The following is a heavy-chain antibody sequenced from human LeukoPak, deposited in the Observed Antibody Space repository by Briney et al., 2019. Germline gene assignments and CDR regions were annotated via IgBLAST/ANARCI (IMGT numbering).Heavy chain of an antibody. Sequence: SETLSLTCTVSGGSISSSSYYWGWIRQPPGKGLEWIGRIYYSGSTYYNRSLKSRVTISVDTSKHQFSLMLCSVTAADTAVYYCASGIGITGTSGNGFDIWGQGTMVTVSS. CDR3: ASGIGITGTSGNGFDI. CDR1: GGSISSSSYY. CDR2: IYYSGST. V-gene: IGHV4-39*01. J-gene: IGHJ3*02. D-gene: IGHD1-7*01.